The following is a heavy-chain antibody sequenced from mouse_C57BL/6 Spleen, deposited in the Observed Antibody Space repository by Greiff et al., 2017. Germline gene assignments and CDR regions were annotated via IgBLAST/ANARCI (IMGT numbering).Heavy chain of an antibody. Sequence: EVHLVESGGGLVKPGGSLKLSCAASGFTFSDYGMHWVRQAPEKGLEWVAYISSGSSTIYYADTVKGRFTISRDNAKNTLFLQMTSLRSEDTAMYYCARKVYYDHLMDYWGQGTSVTVSS. CDR1: GFTFSDYG. J-gene: IGHJ4*01. V-gene: IGHV5-17*01. CDR3: ARKVYYDHLMDY. D-gene: IGHD2-4*01. CDR2: ISSGSSTI.